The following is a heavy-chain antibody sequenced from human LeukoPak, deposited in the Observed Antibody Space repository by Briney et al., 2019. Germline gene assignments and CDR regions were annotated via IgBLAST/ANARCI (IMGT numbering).Heavy chain of an antibody. CDR2: ISYDGSNK. CDR3: AKEPYSYGYLDY. Sequence: GGSLRLSCAASGFTFSSYGMHWVRQAPGKGLEWVAVISYDGSNKYYADSVKGRFTISGDNSKNTLYLQMNSLRAEDTAVYYCAKEPYSYGYLDYWGQGTLVTVSS. D-gene: IGHD5-18*01. V-gene: IGHV3-30*18. CDR1: GFTFSSYG. J-gene: IGHJ4*02.